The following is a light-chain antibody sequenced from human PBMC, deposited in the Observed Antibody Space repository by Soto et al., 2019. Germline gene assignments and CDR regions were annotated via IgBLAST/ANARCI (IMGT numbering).Light chain of an antibody. J-gene: IGKJ4*01. V-gene: IGKV3-20*01. CDR1: QSVSSSS. CDR3: QHYGSSPR. CDR2: GAS. Sequence: EIVLTQSPGTLSLSPGERVTLPCRASQSVSSSSLAWYQQKPGQAPRLLSSGASSRSTGIPDRFSGSGSGTDFTLAFSTLEPEDFAIFYCQHYGSSPRIGGGTTVDSK.